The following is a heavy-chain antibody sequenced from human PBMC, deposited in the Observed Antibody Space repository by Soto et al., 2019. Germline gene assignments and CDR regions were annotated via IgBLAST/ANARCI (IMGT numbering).Heavy chain of an antibody. CDR1: GVSISSTSYN. CDR2: IDYNGVT. J-gene: IGHJ4*02. D-gene: IGHD2-15*01. Sequence: SETLSLTCNVSGVSISSTSYNWGWIRQPPGRGLEWIGTIDYNGVTYSNPSLKSRVTISRDTSKNQFSLKLTSVTAADTALYYCGKVLVGATGHTDSDSWGPGTLVTVSS. CDR3: GKVLVGATGHTDSDS. V-gene: IGHV4-39*01.